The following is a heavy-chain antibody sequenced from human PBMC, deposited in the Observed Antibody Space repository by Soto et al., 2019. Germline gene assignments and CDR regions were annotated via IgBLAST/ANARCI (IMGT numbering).Heavy chain of an antibody. J-gene: IGHJ4*02. CDR3: ANRNDYGSGSYFPFDH. V-gene: IGHV3-23*01. D-gene: IGHD3-10*01. CDR1: GFTFSSYG. Sequence: EVQLLESGGGLVQPGGSLRLSCAASGFTFSSYGMCWVRQAPGKGLEWVSSISGSGGSTYYADSVKGRFTISRDNSKNTLYLQMSSLRAEDTAVYYCANRNDYGSGSYFPFDHWGQGTLVTVSS. CDR2: ISGSGGST.